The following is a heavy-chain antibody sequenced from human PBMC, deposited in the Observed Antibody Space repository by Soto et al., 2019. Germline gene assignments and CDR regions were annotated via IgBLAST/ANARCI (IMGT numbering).Heavy chain of an antibody. CDR1: GGSISSGGYY. J-gene: IGHJ4*02. CDR3: AREGYSSSWLRGAFDY. D-gene: IGHD6-13*01. CDR2: IYYSGST. Sequence: QVQLQESGPGLVKPSQTLSLTCTVSGGSISSGGYYWGWIRQHPGKGLEWIGYIYYSGSTHYNPSLKSRFTISVDTSKNQFSLKLSSVTAADTAVYYCAREGYSSSWLRGAFDYWGQGTLVTVSS. V-gene: IGHV4-31*03.